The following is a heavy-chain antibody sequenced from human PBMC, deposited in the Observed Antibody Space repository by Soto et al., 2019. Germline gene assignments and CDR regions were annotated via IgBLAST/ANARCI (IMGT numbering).Heavy chain of an antibody. Sequence: QVQLVQSGAEVKKPGASVKVSCKASGYTFTSYGISWVRQAPGQGLEWMGWISAYNGNTNYAQKLQGRVTMTTDTSTSTAYMELRSLRSDDTAVYYCARATYGDYDPPYYGMDVWGQGTTVTVSS. CDR2: ISAYNGNT. CDR3: ARATYGDYDPPYYGMDV. CDR1: GYTFTSYG. J-gene: IGHJ6*02. V-gene: IGHV1-18*01. D-gene: IGHD4-17*01.